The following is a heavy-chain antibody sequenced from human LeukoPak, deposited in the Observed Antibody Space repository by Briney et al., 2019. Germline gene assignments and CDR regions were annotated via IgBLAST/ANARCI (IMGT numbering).Heavy chain of an antibody. CDR2: IFYSGRT. V-gene: IGHV4-59*12. CDR3: AGGLRWSPFEI. J-gene: IGHJ3*02. D-gene: IGHD4-23*01. CDR1: GGSIDNYY. Sequence: SETLSLTCSVSGGSIDNYYWSWIRRPPGEGLESIGHIFYSGRTKYNPSLKSRVTISVDTSKKQFSLQLSSVTAADTAVYFCAGGLRWSPFEIWDQGTMVTVSS.